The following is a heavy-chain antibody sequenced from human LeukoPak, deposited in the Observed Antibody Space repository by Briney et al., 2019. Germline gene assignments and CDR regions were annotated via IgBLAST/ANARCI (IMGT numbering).Heavy chain of an antibody. CDR2: ISSDGGST. D-gene: IGHD6-6*01. J-gene: IGHJ5*02. CDR1: EFTFSLYA. CDR3: ARSSRSSGANWFDP. V-gene: IGHV3-64*01. Sequence: GGSLRLSCAASEFTFSLYAMHWVRQAPGKGLEYVSAISSDGGSTYYENSVKGRFIISRDNSKNTLYLQMGSLRTEDTAVYYCARSSRSSGANWFDPWGQGTLVTVSS.